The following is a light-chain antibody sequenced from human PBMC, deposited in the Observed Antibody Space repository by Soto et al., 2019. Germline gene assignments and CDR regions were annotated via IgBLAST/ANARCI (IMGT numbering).Light chain of an antibody. Sequence: GDRVTITCQASQDISMYLNWYRQKPGQAPEVLIYDASKLARGVPSRFSGSGSGTHFTFTVTSLQPEDFATYYCRQRDTLLTFGGGTTVEV. CDR3: RQRDTLLT. V-gene: IGKV1-33*01. CDR1: QDISMY. J-gene: IGKJ4*01. CDR2: DAS.